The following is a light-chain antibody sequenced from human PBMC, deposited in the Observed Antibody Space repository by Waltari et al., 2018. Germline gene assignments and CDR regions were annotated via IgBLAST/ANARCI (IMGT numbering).Light chain of an antibody. V-gene: IGLV2-23*02. CDR2: DVN. J-gene: IGLJ3*02. Sequence: QPALTQTAAVSGSPGQSITISCSGTISDIGKYNLVSWYQQHPGKAPPLIIYDVNKRPSGVSNRFSGSKSGNTAFLTISGLQTADEADYYCCSYAGSAISVFGGGTKLTVL. CDR3: CSYAGSAISV. CDR1: ISDIGKYNL.